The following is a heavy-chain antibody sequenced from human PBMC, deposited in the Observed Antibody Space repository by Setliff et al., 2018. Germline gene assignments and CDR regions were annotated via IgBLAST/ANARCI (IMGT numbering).Heavy chain of an antibody. D-gene: IGHD7-27*01. Sequence: GGSLRLSCTVYGFNFNKYWMYWVRQAPGKGLEWVSRINGDATIAHYADSVKGRFTISRDNARNALYLQMNSLRGEDTGVYFCAALDWGENFYNVDVWGKGTTVTVSS. CDR1: GFNFNKYW. CDR2: INGDATIA. V-gene: IGHV3-74*01. J-gene: IGHJ6*03. CDR3: AALDWGENFYNVDV.